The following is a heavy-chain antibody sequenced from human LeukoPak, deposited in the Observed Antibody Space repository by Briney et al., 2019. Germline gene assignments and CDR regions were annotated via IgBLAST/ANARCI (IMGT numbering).Heavy chain of an antibody. V-gene: IGHV4-4*07. J-gene: IGHJ3*02. D-gene: IGHD6-6*01. CDR2: IYTTGTA. CDR1: GGSIGPYY. CDR3: ARDHSSSSWMDAFEI. Sequence: SETLSLTCLLSGGSIGPYYWSWIRQAAGKGPEWIGRIYTTGTADYNPSLKGRVFLSVDTSMNQFSLKVTSVTAADTAVYYCARDHSSSSWMDAFEIWGPGMKVIVPS.